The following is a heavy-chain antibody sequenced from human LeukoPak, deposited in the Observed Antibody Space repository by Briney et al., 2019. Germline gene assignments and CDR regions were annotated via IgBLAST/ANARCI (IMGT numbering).Heavy chain of an antibody. J-gene: IGHJ5*02. CDR2: INIEGTII. CDR1: GFTFSNYA. D-gene: IGHD7-27*01. Sequence: GGSLRLSCAASGFTFSNYAMSWVRQAPGEGLVWVARINIEGTIISYADSVKGRFTISKDDAKNTLYLQMNNLRAEDTAIYYCVRALGDAWGQGTLVTVSS. V-gene: IGHV3-74*01. CDR3: VRALGDA.